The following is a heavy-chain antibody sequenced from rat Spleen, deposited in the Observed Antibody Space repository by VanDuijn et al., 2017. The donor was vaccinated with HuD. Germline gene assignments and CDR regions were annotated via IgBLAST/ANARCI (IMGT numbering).Heavy chain of an antibody. Sequence: EVQLVESGGGLVQPGRSLKLSCAASGFTFNNYGVAWVRQAPTKGLEWVATISSGGGGIYYPDSVQGRFSSSRHNAKSTLYLQMDSLRSEDTATYYCVRHGYTRYYFDYWGQGVMVTVSS. CDR2: ISSGGGGI. V-gene: IGHV5-29*01. CDR3: VRHGYTRYYFDY. CDR1: GFTFNNYG. D-gene: IGHD1-9*01. J-gene: IGHJ2*01.